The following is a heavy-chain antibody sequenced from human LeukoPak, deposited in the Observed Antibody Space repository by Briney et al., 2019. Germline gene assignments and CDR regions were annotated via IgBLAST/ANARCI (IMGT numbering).Heavy chain of an antibody. CDR1: GGTFSSYA. CDR2: IIPIFGTA. V-gene: IGHV1-69*01. Sequence: GSSVKVSCKASGGTFSSYAISWVRQAPAQGREWMGGIIPIFGTANYALKFQGRVTITADESTSKAYMELSSLRSEDRAVYYCAIGYDILTGYSIYYYYYYMDVWGKGTTVTVSS. J-gene: IGHJ6*03. D-gene: IGHD3-9*01. CDR3: AIGYDILTGYSIYYYYYYMDV.